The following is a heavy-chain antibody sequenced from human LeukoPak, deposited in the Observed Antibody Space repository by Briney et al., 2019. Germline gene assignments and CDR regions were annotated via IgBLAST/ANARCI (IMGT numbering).Heavy chain of an antibody. J-gene: IGHJ6*03. CDR3: ARHGRFLDSYMDV. Sequence: GESLKISCKGSGYSFTSYWIGWVRQMPGKVLEWMGIIYPGDSDTRYSPSFQGQVTISADKSISTAYLQWSSLKASDTAMYYCARHGRFLDSYMDVWGKGTTVTVSS. D-gene: IGHD3-3*01. CDR1: GYSFTSYW. V-gene: IGHV5-51*01. CDR2: IYPGDSDT.